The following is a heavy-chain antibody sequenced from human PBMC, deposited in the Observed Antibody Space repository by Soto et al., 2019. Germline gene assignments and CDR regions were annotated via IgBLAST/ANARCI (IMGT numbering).Heavy chain of an antibody. J-gene: IGHJ4*02. CDR3: ARDPRTYYYDTTGSPIDF. CDR1: GYTFSNYG. V-gene: IGHV1-18*01. Sequence: QVQLVQSGGEVESPGASVRVSCKASGYTFSNYGISWVRQAPGQGLEWMGWISGYNGNTYYAQKLQDRITLTTDIPTSTAYMELRSLRSDDTAVYYCARDPRTYYYDTTGSPIDFWGQGTLVTVSS. D-gene: IGHD3-22*01. CDR2: ISGYNGNT.